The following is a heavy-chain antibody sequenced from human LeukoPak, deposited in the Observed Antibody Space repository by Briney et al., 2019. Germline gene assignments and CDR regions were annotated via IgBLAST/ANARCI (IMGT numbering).Heavy chain of an antibody. CDR3: ARERRRWFGELLVDY. CDR2: INPNSGGT. J-gene: IGHJ4*02. CDR1: GYTFTGYY. Sequence: GASVKVSCKASGYTFTGYYIHWVRQTPGQGLEWMGWINPNSGGTNYAQKFQGRVTMTRDTSISTAYMELRSLRSDDTAVYYCARERRRWFGELLVDYWGQGTLVTVSS. D-gene: IGHD3-10*01. V-gene: IGHV1-2*02.